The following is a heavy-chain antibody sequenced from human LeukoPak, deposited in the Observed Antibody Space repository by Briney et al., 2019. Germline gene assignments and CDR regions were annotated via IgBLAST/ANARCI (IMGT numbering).Heavy chain of an antibody. Sequence: SVKVSCKASGGTFSSYAISWVRQAPGQGLEWMGGIIPIFGTANYAQKFQGRVTITADESTSTAYMELRSLRSDDTAVYYCARRPSWDGGSGSYSHAFDIWGQGTMVTVSS. J-gene: IGHJ3*02. CDR2: IIPIFGTA. CDR1: GGTFSSYA. V-gene: IGHV1-69*01. CDR3: ARRPSWDGGSGSYSHAFDI. D-gene: IGHD3-10*01.